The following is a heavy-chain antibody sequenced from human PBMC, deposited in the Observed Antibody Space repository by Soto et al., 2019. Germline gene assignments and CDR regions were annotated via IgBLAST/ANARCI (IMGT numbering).Heavy chain of an antibody. V-gene: IGHV3-23*01. Sequence: GGSLRLSCAASGFTFSSYAMSWVRQAPGKGLEWVSAISGSGGSTYYADSVKGRFTISRDNSKNTLYLQMNSLRAEDTAVYYCADVVVAATPRSGYMDVWGKGTTVTVSS. CDR3: ADVVVAATPRSGYMDV. CDR1: GFTFSSYA. D-gene: IGHD2-15*01. CDR2: ISGSGGST. J-gene: IGHJ6*03.